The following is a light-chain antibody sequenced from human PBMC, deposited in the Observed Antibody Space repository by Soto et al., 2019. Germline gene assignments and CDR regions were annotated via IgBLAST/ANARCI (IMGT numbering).Light chain of an antibody. J-gene: IGLJ1*01. CDR2: GNT. CDR1: SSNIGSTYD. V-gene: IGLV1-40*01. CDR3: QAYDDSLSVHYV. Sequence: QSVLTQPPSVSGAPGQRVTISCTGSSSNIGSTYDVQWYQQLPGTAPKLLIHGNTDRPSGVPDRFSGSKSGTSASLAITRLQADDEADYYCQAYDDSLSVHYVFGTGIKLNVL.